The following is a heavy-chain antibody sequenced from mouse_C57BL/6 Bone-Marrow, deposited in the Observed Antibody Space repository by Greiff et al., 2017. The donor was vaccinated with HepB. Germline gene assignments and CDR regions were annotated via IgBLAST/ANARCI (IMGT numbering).Heavy chain of an antibody. CDR3: TRDLGYYYGGD. CDR2: IDPETGGT. Sequence: VQLQQSGAELVRPGASVTLSCKASGYTFTDYEMHWVKQTPVHGLEWIGAIDPETGGTAYNQKFKGKAILTADKSSSTAYMELRSLTSEDSAVYYCTRDLGYYYGGDWGQGTTLTVSS. V-gene: IGHV1-15*01. D-gene: IGHD1-1*01. J-gene: IGHJ2*01. CDR1: GYTFTDYE.